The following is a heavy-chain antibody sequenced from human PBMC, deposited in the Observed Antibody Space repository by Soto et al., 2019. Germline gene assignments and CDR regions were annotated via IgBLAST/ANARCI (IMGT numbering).Heavy chain of an antibody. CDR3: ARAGDRYCSGGSCYFGY. CDR1: GFTFSSYD. CDR2: IGTAGDT. J-gene: IGHJ4*02. D-gene: IGHD2-15*01. V-gene: IGHV3-13*01. Sequence: GGSLRLSCAASGFTFSSYDMHWVRQATGKGLEWVSAIGTAGDTYYPGSVKGRFTISRENAKNSLYLQMNSLRAGDTAVYYCARAGDRYCSGGSCYFGYWGQGTLVTVSS.